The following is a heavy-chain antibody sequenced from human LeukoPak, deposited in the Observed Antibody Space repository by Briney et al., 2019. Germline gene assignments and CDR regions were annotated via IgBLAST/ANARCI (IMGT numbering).Heavy chain of an antibody. V-gene: IGHV3-23*01. J-gene: IGHJ4*02. D-gene: IGHD6-19*01. CDR3: VVLLAVAGQFDY. Sequence: GGSLRLSCAASGFTFSSYAMSWVRQAPGKGLEWVSAISGSGGSTYYADSVKGRFTISRDNSKNTLYLQMNSLRAEDTAVYYCVVLLAVAGQFDYWGQGTPVTVSS. CDR2: ISGSGGST. CDR1: GFTFSSYA.